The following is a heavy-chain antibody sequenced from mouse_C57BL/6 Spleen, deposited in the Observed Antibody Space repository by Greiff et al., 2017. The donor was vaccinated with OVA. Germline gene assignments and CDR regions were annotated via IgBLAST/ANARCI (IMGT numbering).Heavy chain of an antibody. CDR2: IYPGSGNT. CDR3: ARGVYCSSYGYAMDY. J-gene: IGHJ4*01. CDR1: GYTFTDYY. V-gene: IGHV1-76*01. D-gene: IGHD1-1*01. Sequence: QVQLQQSGAELVRPGASVKLSCKASGYTFTDYYINWVKQRPGQGLEWIARIYPGSGNTYYNEKFKGKATLTAEKSSSTAYMQLSSLTSEDSAVYFDARGVYCSSYGYAMDYWGQGTSVTVSS.